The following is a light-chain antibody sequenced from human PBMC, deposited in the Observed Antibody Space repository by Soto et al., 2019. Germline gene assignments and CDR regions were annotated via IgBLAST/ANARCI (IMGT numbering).Light chain of an antibody. CDR1: SSNIGAGYD. V-gene: IGLV1-40*01. CDR2: GNN. CDR3: QSHDTSLSGSFV. J-gene: IGLJ1*01. Sequence: QSVLTQPPSVSGAPGQRVTISCTGSSSNIGAGYDVHWYQQLPGTAPKLLIYGNNSRPSRVPDRFSGSKSGTSASLAITGLQAEDEADYYCQSHDTSLSGSFVLGTGTKVTV.